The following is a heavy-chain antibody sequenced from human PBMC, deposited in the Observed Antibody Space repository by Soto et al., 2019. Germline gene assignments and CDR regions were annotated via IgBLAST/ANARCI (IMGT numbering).Heavy chain of an antibody. J-gene: IGHJ4*02. CDR1: GFTFSSYG. D-gene: IGHD3-9*01. Sequence: QVQLVESGGGVVQPGRSLRLSCAASGFTFSSYGMHWVRQAPGKGLEWVAVIWYDGSNKYYADSVKGRFTISRDNSKNTLYLQMNSLSAEDTAVYYCARGVDILTGYFIDYWGQGTLVTVSS. CDR2: IWYDGSNK. V-gene: IGHV3-33*01. CDR3: ARGVDILTGYFIDY.